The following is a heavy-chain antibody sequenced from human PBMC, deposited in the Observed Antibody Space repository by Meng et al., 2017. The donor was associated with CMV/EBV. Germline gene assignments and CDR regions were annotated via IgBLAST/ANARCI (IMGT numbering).Heavy chain of an antibody. CDR1: GYTFTGYY. Sequence: GESLKISCKASGYTFTGYYMHWVRQAPGQGLEWMGWINPNSGGTNYAQQFQGRVTMTRDTSISTAYMELSRLRSDDTAVYYCARDQGVGATRTWLAGQDYWGQGTLVTVSS. V-gene: IGHV1-2*02. D-gene: IGHD1-26*01. CDR2: INPNSGGT. J-gene: IGHJ4*02. CDR3: ARDQGVGATRTWLAGQDY.